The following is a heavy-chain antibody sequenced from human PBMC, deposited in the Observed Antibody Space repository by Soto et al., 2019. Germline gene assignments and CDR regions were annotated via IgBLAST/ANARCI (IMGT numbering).Heavy chain of an antibody. D-gene: IGHD5-18*01. CDR1: GYTFTSYA. Sequence: ASVKVSCKASGYTFTSYAMHWVRQAPGQRLEWMGWINAGNGNTKYSQKFQGRVTITRDTSASTAYMELSSLRSEDTAVYYCASGGGYSYGLWYFDLWGRGTLVTVSS. V-gene: IGHV1-3*01. CDR3: ASGGGYSYGLWYFDL. CDR2: INAGNGNT. J-gene: IGHJ2*01.